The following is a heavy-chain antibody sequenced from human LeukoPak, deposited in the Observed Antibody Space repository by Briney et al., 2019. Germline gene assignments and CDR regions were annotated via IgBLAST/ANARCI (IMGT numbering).Heavy chain of an antibody. CDR3: ARGVEYSSSWIFDY. J-gene: IGHJ4*02. CDR2: IYYSGST. D-gene: IGHD6-13*01. Sequence: PSETLSLTCTVSGGSISSYYWSWVRQPPGKGLEGIGYIYYSGSTNYNPSLKSRVTISVDTSKNQFSLKLSSVTAADPAVYYCARGVEYSSSWIFDYWGQGTLVTVSS. CDR1: GGSISSYY. V-gene: IGHV4-59*01.